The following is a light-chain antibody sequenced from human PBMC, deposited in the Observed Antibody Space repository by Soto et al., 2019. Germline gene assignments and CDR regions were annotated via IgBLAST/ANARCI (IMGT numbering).Light chain of an antibody. V-gene: IGKV1-39*01. CDR3: HQSYSTLIT. Sequence: DIQMTQSPSSLSASVGDRVTITCRASQSISSYLNWYQQKPGKAPKLLIYAASSMQSGLPSKFSGSGSGTDFPLTSSSLQHEDFATYYCHQSYSTLITFGQRTRLEIK. CDR2: AAS. J-gene: IGKJ5*01. CDR1: QSISSY.